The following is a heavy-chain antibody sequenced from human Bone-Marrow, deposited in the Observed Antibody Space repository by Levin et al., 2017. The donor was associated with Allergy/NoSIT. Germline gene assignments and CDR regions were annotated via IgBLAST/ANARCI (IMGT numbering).Heavy chain of an antibody. Sequence: GESLKISCAASGFTFSSYAMHWVRQAPGKGLEWVAVISYDGSNKYYADSVKGRFTISRDNSKNTLYLQMNSLRAEDTAVYYCARGSPSADAFDIWGQGTMVTVSS. D-gene: IGHD1-26*01. V-gene: IGHV3-30*04. CDR2: ISYDGSNK. CDR3: ARGSPSADAFDI. CDR1: GFTFSSYA. J-gene: IGHJ3*02.